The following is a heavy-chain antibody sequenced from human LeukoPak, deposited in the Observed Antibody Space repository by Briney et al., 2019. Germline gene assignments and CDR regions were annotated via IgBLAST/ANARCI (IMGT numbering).Heavy chain of an antibody. V-gene: IGHV4-59*01. J-gene: IGHJ5*02. CDR3: ARVTGYQLLLT. CDR2: IYYSGKT. Sequence: SETLSLTCTVSGGSFSSFYWSWIRQSPGKGLEWVGYIYYSGKTNYNPYLKRRVTISIDTSKNQFSLKVSSVTAADTAVYYCARVTGYQLLLTWGQGTLVTVSS. CDR1: GGSFSSFY. D-gene: IGHD2-2*01.